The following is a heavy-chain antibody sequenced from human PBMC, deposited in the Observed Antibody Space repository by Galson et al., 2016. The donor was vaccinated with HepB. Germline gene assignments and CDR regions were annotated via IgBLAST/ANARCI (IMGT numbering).Heavy chain of an antibody. D-gene: IGHD3-9*01. Sequence: SLRLSCAASEFTFSRYTMNWVRQAPGKGLEWVAVISYDGSKKYYADSAKGRFTISRDNSKNTLYLQMNSLRAEDTAVYYCAKNDILTGYSAFDYWGQGTLVTVSS. CDR3: AKNDILTGYSAFDY. J-gene: IGHJ4*02. CDR1: EFTFSRYT. CDR2: ISYDGSKK. V-gene: IGHV3-30*18.